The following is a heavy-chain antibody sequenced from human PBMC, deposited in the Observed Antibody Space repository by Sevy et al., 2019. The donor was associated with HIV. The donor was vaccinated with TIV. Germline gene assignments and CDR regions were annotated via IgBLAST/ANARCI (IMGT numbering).Heavy chain of an antibody. CDR2: IIPIFGTA. CDR1: GGTFSSFA. V-gene: IGHV1-69*13. J-gene: IGHJ6*02. Sequence: ASVKVSCKASGGTFSSFAFSWVRQAPGQGLEWMGGIIPIFGTANYAQRFQGRVTITADESTSTAYMELSSLRSEDTAVYYCSCNTAMVLEYYYDMDVWGQGTTVTVSS. CDR3: SCNTAMVLEYYYDMDV. D-gene: IGHD5-18*01.